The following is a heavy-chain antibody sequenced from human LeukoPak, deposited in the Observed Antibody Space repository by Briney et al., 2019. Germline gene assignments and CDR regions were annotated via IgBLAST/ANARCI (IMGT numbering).Heavy chain of an antibody. V-gene: IGHV4-38-2*01. D-gene: IGHD2-15*01. CDR1: GYSINSGYY. J-gene: IGHJ4*02. CDR2: ISQSGST. Sequence: PSETLSLTCAVSGYSINSGYYWGWIRQPPGKGLEWIGSISQSGSTYYRASLKSRVTIPMDTSKNQFYLKLRSVTAADTAVYYCARHTYCLGGSCYVDNWGQGTLVTVSS. CDR3: ARHTYCLGGSCYVDN.